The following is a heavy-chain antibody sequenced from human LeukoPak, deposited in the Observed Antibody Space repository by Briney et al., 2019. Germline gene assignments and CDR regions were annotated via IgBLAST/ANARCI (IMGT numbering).Heavy chain of an antibody. D-gene: IGHD6-13*01. V-gene: IGHV1-18*01. CDR2: ISAYNGNT. CDR3: ARKGYSSSWKNWFDP. Sequence: ASVKVSCKASGYTFTSYGISWVRQAPGQGLEWMGWISAYNGNTNYAQRLQGRVTMTTDTSTSTAYMELRSLRSDGTAVYYCARKGYSSSWKNWFDPWGQGTLVTVSS. CDR1: GYTFTSYG. J-gene: IGHJ5*02.